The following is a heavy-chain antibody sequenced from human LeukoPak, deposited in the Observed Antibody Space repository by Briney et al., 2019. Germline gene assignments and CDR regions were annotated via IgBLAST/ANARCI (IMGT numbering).Heavy chain of an antibody. J-gene: IGHJ6*02. Sequence: PGGSLRLSCAASGFTFSNYGMHWVRQAPGKGLEWVALISYDGSNKYYADSVKGRFTISRDNSKNTLYLQMNSLRAEDTAVYYCAKEVVAATPDYYYGMDVWGQGTTVTVSS. CDR2: ISYDGSNK. V-gene: IGHV3-30*18. CDR3: AKEVVAATPDYYYGMDV. CDR1: GFTFSNYG. D-gene: IGHD2-15*01.